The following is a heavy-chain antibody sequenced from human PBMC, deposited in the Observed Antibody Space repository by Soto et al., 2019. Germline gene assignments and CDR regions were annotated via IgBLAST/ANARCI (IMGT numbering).Heavy chain of an antibody. Sequence: PSETLSLTCTVSGGSISSGGYYWSWIRRHPGKGLEWIGYIYYSGSTYYNPSLKSRVTISVDTSKNQFSLKLSSVTAADTAVYYCARLGYCSSTSCHTFDYWGQGTLVTVSS. D-gene: IGHD2-2*01. V-gene: IGHV4-31*03. CDR1: GGSISSGGYY. CDR2: IYYSGST. J-gene: IGHJ4*02. CDR3: ARLGYCSSTSCHTFDY.